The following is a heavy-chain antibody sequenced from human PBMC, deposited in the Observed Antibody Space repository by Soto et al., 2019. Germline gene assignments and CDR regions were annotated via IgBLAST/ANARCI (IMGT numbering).Heavy chain of an antibody. CDR3: ARAALGDCSGDSCYQGDY. V-gene: IGHV5-10-1*01. D-gene: IGHD2-15*01. Sequence: GESLKISCKGSGYSFTSYWISWVRQMPGKGLEWMGRIDPSDSYTNYSPSFQGHVTISADKSISTAYLQWSSLKASDTAMYYCARAALGDCSGDSCYQGDYWGQGALVTVFS. CDR1: GYSFTSYW. J-gene: IGHJ4*02. CDR2: IDPSDSYT.